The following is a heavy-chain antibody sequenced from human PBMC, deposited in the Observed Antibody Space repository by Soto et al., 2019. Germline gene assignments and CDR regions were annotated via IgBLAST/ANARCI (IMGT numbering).Heavy chain of an antibody. CDR3: ARGAAAGFPFPDY. D-gene: IGHD6-13*01. Sequence: PGGSLRLSCAASGFTFSSYWMNWVRQAPGKGLEWVANIKQDGNEKHYVDSAKGRFTISRDSAKNSLYLQMNSLRAEDTAVYYCARGAAAGFPFPDYWGQGTPVTAPQ. J-gene: IGHJ4*02. CDR1: GFTFSSYW. CDR2: IKQDGNEK. V-gene: IGHV3-7*04.